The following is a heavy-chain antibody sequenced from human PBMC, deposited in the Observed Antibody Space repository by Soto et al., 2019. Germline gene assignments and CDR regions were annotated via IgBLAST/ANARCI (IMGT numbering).Heavy chain of an antibody. D-gene: IGHD4-17*01. CDR3: ARAWGYGDVPTDY. CDR2: INHSGST. CDR1: GGSFSGYY. V-gene: IGHV4-34*01. J-gene: IGHJ4*02. Sequence: QVQLQQWGAGLLKPSETLSLTCAVYGGSFSGYYWSWIRQPPGKGLEWIGEINHSGSTNYNPSLTTRVXXAXDXXKSQFSLKLSSVTAAHTAVYYCARAWGYGDVPTDYWGQGTLVTVSS.